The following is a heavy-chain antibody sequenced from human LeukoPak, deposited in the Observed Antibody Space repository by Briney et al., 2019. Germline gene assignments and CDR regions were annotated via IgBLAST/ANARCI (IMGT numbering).Heavy chain of an antibody. D-gene: IGHD2-2*01. J-gene: IGHJ4*02. CDR3: GRLPSYYGSSLYPDY. CDR1: GFTFSDYY. Sequence: GGSLRLSCAASGFTFSDYYMSWIRQAPGQGLEWVSYISSGGSTIYYADSVKGRFTISRDNAKNSLYLQINSLRAEDTAVYYCGRLPSYYGSSLYPDYWGQGTLVTVSS. CDR2: ISSGGSTI. V-gene: IGHV3-11*01.